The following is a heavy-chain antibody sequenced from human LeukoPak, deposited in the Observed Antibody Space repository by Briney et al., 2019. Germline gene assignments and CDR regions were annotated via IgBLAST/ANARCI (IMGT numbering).Heavy chain of an antibody. J-gene: IGHJ5*02. Sequence: ASVKVSCKVSGYTLTELSMHWVRQAPGKGLEWMGGFDPEDDEIIYAQRFQGRVTMTRNTSIGTAYMELSSLRSEDTAVYYCARGRSQITGTTYWFDPWGQGTLVTVSS. D-gene: IGHD1-7*01. CDR2: FDPEDDEI. CDR3: ARGRSQITGTTYWFDP. CDR1: GYTLTELS. V-gene: IGHV1-24*01.